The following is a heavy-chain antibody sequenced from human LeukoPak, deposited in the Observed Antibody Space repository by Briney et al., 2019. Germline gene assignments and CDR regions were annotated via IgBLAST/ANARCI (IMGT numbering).Heavy chain of an antibody. D-gene: IGHD2-2*01. Sequence: PGGSLRLSCAASGFTFSSYAMSWVRQAPGKGLEWVSAISGSGGSTYYADSVKGRFTISRDNSKNTLYLQMNSLRAEDTAVYYCANLGGYCSSTSCYAPAGDYWGQGTLVTVSS. J-gene: IGHJ4*02. CDR2: ISGSGGST. V-gene: IGHV3-23*01. CDR3: ANLGGYCSSTSCYAPAGDY. CDR1: GFTFSSYA.